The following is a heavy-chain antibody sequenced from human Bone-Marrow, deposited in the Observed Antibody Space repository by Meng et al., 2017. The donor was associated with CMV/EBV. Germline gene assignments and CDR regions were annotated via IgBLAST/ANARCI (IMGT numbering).Heavy chain of an antibody. Sequence: SLKISCAASGFTFSSYAMHWVRQAPGKGLEWVSGISWNSGSIGYADSVKGRFTISRDNAKNSLYLQMNSLRAEDTALYYCAKDFGFDPWGQGTLVTVSS. CDR2: ISWNSGSI. CDR1: GFTFSSYA. CDR3: AKDFGFDP. J-gene: IGHJ5*02. V-gene: IGHV3-9*01.